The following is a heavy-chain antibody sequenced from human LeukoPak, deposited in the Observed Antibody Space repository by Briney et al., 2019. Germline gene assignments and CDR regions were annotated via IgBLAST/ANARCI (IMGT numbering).Heavy chain of an antibody. CDR2: INSDGSSI. Sequence: GGSLRLSCAASGFTFSSHWMHWVRQAPGKGLVWVSRINSDGSSISYADSVKGRFTISRDNAKNTLYLQMNSLRAEDTAMYYCARGCGGGPGCYILDYWGQGTLVTVSS. CDR1: GFTFSSHW. CDR3: ARGCGGGPGCYILDY. J-gene: IGHJ4*02. V-gene: IGHV3-74*01. D-gene: IGHD2-21*01.